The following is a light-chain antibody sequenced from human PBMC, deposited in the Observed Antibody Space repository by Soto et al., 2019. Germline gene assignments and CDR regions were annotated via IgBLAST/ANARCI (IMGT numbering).Light chain of an antibody. J-gene: IGKJ1*01. CDR3: QQYGGSPRT. V-gene: IGKV3-20*01. CDR1: QSVTKS. CDR2: GAS. Sequence: EIVLMQSPGTLSLSPGERATLSCRASQSVTKSLAWYQQKPGQAPRLLIYGASSRATGIPDRFSGSGSGTDFTLTISRLEPEDFAVYYCQQYGGSPRTFGQGTKVDIK.